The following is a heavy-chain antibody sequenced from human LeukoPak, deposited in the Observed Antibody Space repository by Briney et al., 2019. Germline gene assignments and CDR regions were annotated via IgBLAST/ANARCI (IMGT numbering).Heavy chain of an antibody. Sequence: SETLSLTCTVSGGSISSYYWSWIRQPPGKGLEWIGYIYYSGSTNCNPSLKSRVTISVDTSKNQFSLKLSSVTAADTAVYYCARDRRDSSSWYFGAFDIWGQGTMVTVSS. CDR3: ARDRRDSSSWYFGAFDI. V-gene: IGHV4-59*01. J-gene: IGHJ3*02. D-gene: IGHD6-13*01. CDR2: IYYSGST. CDR1: GGSISSYY.